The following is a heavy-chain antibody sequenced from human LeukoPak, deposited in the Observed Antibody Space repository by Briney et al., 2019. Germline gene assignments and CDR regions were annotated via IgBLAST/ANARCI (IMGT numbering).Heavy chain of an antibody. CDR2: INPNSGGT. CDR1: GYTFTGYY. J-gene: IGHJ3*02. V-gene: IGHV1-2*02. D-gene: IGHD3-22*01. CDR3: AREVYDRRAHAFDI. Sequence: ASVKVSCKASGYTFTGYYMHWVRQAPGQGLEWMGWINPNSGGTNYAQKFQGRVTMTRDTSISTAYMELSRLRSDDTALYYCAREVYDRRAHAFDIWGQGTMVTVSS.